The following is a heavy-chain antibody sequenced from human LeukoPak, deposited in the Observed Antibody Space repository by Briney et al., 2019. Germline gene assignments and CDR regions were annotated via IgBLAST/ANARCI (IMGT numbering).Heavy chain of an antibody. D-gene: IGHD2-2*01. V-gene: IGHV1-8*03. Sequence: WASVKVSCKASGYTFTSYDINWVRQATGQGLEWMGWMNPNSGSTGYAQKFQGRVTITRNTSISTAYMELSSLRSGDTAVYYCARRIFGGYCHSTSGFRWPTDAFDIWGQGTMVTVSS. J-gene: IGHJ3*02. CDR2: MNPNSGST. CDR3: ARRIFGGYCHSTSGFRWPTDAFDI. CDR1: GYTFTSYD.